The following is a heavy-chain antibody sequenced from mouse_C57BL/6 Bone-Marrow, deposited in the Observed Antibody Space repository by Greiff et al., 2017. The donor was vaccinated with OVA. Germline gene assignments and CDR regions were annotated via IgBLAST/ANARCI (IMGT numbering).Heavy chain of an antibody. CDR2: IDPSDSYT. V-gene: IGHV1-50*01. J-gene: IGHJ2*01. D-gene: IGHD1-1*01. CDR3: ARKGYGTYFDY. CDR1: GYTFTSYW. Sequence: VQLQQPGAELVKPGASVKLSCEASGYTFTSYWMQWVKQRPGQGLEWIGEIDPSDSYTNYNQKFKGKATLTVDTSSSTAYMQLSSLTSEDSAVYYCARKGYGTYFDYWGQGTTLTVSS.